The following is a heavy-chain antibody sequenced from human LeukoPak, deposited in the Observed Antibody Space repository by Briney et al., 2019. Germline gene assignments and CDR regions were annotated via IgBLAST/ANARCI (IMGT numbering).Heavy chain of an antibody. J-gene: IGHJ4*02. V-gene: IGHV3-23*01. CDR2: ISDRGRST. D-gene: IGHD3-10*01. Sequence: GGSLRLSCAASGFTFSDYSMTWVRQAPGKGLDWVSVISDRGRSTFYADSVKGRFTISRDNAKNTLYFQMNSLRAEDTAVYYCAKGGLRSTPLDSWGQGTLVTVSS. CDR1: GFTFSDYS. CDR3: AKGGLRSTPLDS.